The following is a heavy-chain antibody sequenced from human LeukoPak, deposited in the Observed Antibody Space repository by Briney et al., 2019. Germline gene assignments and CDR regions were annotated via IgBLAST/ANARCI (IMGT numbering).Heavy chain of an antibody. D-gene: IGHD2-2*01. CDR1: GYSFNNYG. CDR3: ARDVGDIVTIPAAISVP. V-gene: IGHV1-18*01. Sequence: ASVKVSCKGSGYSFNNYGISWVRQAPGQGLEWMGWISGYNGNTTYAQMIQGRVTMTTDTSTSTAYMEVRSLRSDDTAMYYCARDVGDIVTIPAAISVPWGQGTLVTVSS. J-gene: IGHJ5*02. CDR2: ISGYNGNT.